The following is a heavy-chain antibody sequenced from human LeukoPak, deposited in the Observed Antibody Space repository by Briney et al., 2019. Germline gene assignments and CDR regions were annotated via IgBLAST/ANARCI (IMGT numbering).Heavy chain of an antibody. J-gene: IGHJ4*02. D-gene: IGHD2-2*01. CDR3: ARDRRCSSTSCYYFDY. CDR2: IKQDGSEK. CDR1: GFTFSSYW. Sequence: GGSLRLPCAASGFTFSSYWMTWVRQAPGKGLEWVANIKQDGSEKYYVDSVKGRFTISRDSAKNSLYLQMNSLRAEDTAVYYCARDRRCSSTSCYYFDYWGQGTLVTVSS. V-gene: IGHV3-7*04.